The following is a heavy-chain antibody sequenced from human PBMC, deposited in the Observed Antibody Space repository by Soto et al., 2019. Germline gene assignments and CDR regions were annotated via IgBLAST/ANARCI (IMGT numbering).Heavy chain of an antibody. CDR3: AKVAGGLGYFDL. D-gene: IGHD3-16*01. CDR2: ISASGGNI. J-gene: IGHJ2*01. V-gene: IGHV3-23*01. CDR1: GFIFSDYA. Sequence: LRLSCVASGFIFSDYAMTWVRQAPGKGLEWVATISASGGNIEYTDSLKGRFTISRDNSKNTLYLQLNGLTADDTAVHYCAKVAGGLGYFDLWGRGTLVTVSS.